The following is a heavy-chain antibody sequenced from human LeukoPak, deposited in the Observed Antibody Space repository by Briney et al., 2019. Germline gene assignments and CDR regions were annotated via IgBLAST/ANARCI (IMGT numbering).Heavy chain of an antibody. CDR1: GYTFTSYG. J-gene: IGHJ6*04. CDR3: ARVADDDILTGYPPDYYYYGMDV. D-gene: IGHD3-9*01. V-gene: IGHV1-18*04. CDR2: ISAYNGNT. Sequence: ASVKVSCKASGYTFTSYGISWVRQAPGQGLERMGWISAYNGNTNYAQKLQGRVTVTTDTSTSTAYMELRSLRSDDTAVYYCARVADDDILTGYPPDYYYYGMDVWGKGTTVTVSS.